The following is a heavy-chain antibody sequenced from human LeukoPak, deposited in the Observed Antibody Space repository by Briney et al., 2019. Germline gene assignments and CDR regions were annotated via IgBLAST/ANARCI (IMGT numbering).Heavy chain of an antibody. D-gene: IGHD5-24*01. V-gene: IGHV3-33*01. CDR3: ARIRDGSNWYFDL. J-gene: IGHJ2*01. CDR2: IWYDGSGK. Sequence: GGSLRLSCAASGFTFSSYGMHWVRQAPGKGLEWVAVIWYDGSGKYYADSVKGRFTISRDNSKNTVYLQMNSLRAEDTAVYYCARIRDGSNWYFDLWGRGTLVTVSS. CDR1: GFTFSSYG.